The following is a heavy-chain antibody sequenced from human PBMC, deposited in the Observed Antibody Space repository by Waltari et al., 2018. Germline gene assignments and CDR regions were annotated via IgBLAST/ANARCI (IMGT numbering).Heavy chain of an antibody. CDR2: VHNAGSA. V-gene: IGHV4-38-2*01. CDR1: GYSIGSGYN. Sequence: QVQLQESGPGLVKPSETLSLICDVSGYSIGSGYNWGWIRQPPGKGLEWVGSVHNAGSAHYNPSHTSRVTMSVGTPRRQFSLRLDSVTAADTAIYYCARGPRVWDTILLGTSFDYWGQGTLVTVPS. D-gene: IGHD3-16*01. CDR3: ARGPRVWDTILLGTSFDY. J-gene: IGHJ4*02.